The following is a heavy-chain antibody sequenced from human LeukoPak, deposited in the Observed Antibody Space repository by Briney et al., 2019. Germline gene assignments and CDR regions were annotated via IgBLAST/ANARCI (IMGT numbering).Heavy chain of an antibody. J-gene: IGHJ4*02. D-gene: IGHD6-13*01. V-gene: IGHV4-59*08. CDR1: GGSISSYY. Sequence: SETLSLTCTVSGGSISSYYWSWIRQTPGRGLEWIGYIYYSGGTNYNPSLKSRVTISVDTSKSQFSLKLSSVTAADTAFYYCARLEASTGKFYFDYWGQGTLVTVSS. CDR3: ARLEASTGKFYFDY. CDR2: IYYSGGT.